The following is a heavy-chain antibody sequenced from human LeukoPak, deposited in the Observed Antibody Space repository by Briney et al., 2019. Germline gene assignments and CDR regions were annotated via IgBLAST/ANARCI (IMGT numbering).Heavy chain of an antibody. CDR2: IYTSEST. Sequence: SQTLSLTCTVSGGSISSGSYYWSWIRQPAGKGLEWIGRIYTSESTNYNPSLKSRVTISVDTSKNQFSLKLSSVTAADTAVYYCARQRGTRYCSGGSCYFFDPWGQGTLVTVSS. V-gene: IGHV4-61*02. CDR3: ARQRGTRYCSGGSCYFFDP. CDR1: GGSISSGSYY. D-gene: IGHD2-15*01. J-gene: IGHJ5*02.